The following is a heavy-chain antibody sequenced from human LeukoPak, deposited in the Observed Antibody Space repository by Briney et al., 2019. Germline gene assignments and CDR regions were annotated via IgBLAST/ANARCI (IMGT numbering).Heavy chain of an antibody. V-gene: IGHV1-2*02. CDR2: INPNSGGT. CDR1: GYTFTGYY. Sequence: ASVKVSCKASGYTFTGYYMHWVRQAPGQGLEWMGWINPNSGGTNYAQKFQGRVTMTRDTSISTAYMELSRLRSDDTAVYYCARAEESSGWSPPVAFDPWGQGTLVTVSP. CDR3: ARAEESSGWSPPVAFDP. D-gene: IGHD6-19*01. J-gene: IGHJ5*02.